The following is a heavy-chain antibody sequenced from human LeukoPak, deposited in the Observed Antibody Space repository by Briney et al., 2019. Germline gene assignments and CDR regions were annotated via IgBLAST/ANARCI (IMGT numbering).Heavy chain of an antibody. V-gene: IGHV1-2*02. CDR1: GYTFTGYY. CDR2: INPNSGGT. J-gene: IGHJ5*02. Sequence: ASVKVSCKASGYTFTGYYMHWVRQAPGQGLEWMGWINPNSGGTNYPQKFQGRVTMTRDTSISTAYMELSSLRYDDTAVYYCATNILVRDIINWFDPWGQGTLVTVSS. CDR3: ATNILVRDIINWFDP. D-gene: IGHD3-10*01.